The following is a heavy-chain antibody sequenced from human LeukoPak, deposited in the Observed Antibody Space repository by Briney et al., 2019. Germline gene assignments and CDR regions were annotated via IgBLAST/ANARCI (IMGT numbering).Heavy chain of an antibody. V-gene: IGHV3-23*01. Sequence: GGSLRLSCAASGFTFSIYAMSLVRQAPGKGMDLVSAISGRGGSTYYADSVKGRFNITRDNSNNQLYLQRNSLRAEDTSVYYCAGVRDGDHKGWGQGTLVTVSS. CDR3: AGVRDGDHKG. CDR1: GFTFSIYA. CDR2: ISGRGGST. D-gene: IGHD5-24*01. J-gene: IGHJ4*02.